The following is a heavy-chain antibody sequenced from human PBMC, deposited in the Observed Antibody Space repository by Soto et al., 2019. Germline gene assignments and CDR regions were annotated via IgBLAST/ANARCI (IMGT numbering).Heavy chain of an antibody. CDR1: GGFIRPYH. CDR2: LYSSGST. V-gene: IGHV4-59*08. Sequence: ETLRRPGIVSGGFIRPYHWRWIRQPPGKGLEWFAYLYSSGSTNYNPSLKSRVTISLDTSKSQFSLKLSSVTAADTAVYYCARLHSSSQYYGMDVWGQGTTVTVS. J-gene: IGHJ6*02. D-gene: IGHD6-13*01. CDR3: ARLHSSSQYYGMDV.